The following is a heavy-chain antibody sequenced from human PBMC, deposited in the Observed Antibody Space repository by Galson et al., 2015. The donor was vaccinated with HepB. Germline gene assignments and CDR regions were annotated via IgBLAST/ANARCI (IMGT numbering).Heavy chain of an antibody. CDR3: AKVRPACSSTSCPKYYFDY. CDR2: ISGSGGST. D-gene: IGHD2-2*01. Sequence: SLRLSCAASGFTFSSYAMSWVRQAPGKGLEWVSAISGSGGSTYYADSVKGRFTISRDNSKNTLYLQMNSLRAEDTAVYYCAKVRPACSSTSCPKYYFDYWGQGTLVTVSS. J-gene: IGHJ4*02. V-gene: IGHV3-23*01. CDR1: GFTFSSYA.